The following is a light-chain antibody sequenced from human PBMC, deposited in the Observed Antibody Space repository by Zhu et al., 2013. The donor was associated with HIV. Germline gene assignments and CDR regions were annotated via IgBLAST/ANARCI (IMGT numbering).Light chain of an antibody. CDR2: HAS. V-gene: IGKV3-20*01. CDR1: QSVSSNY. Sequence: EIVLTQSPGTLSLSPGERATLSCRASQSVSSNYVAWYQQRPGQAPRLLIYHASGRATGIPDRFSGSGSGTDFTLTISRLEPEDFAVYYCQQYGNSPQTFGQGTKVEV. J-gene: IGKJ1*01. CDR3: QQYGNSPQT.